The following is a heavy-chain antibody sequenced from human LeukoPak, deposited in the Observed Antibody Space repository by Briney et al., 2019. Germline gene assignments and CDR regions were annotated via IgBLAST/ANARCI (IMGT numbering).Heavy chain of an antibody. CDR3: ARDLGWLDAFDI. D-gene: IGHD6-19*01. J-gene: IGHJ3*02. Sequence: QAGGSLRLFCAASGFTFSSYAMHWVRQAPGKGLEGVAVISYDGSNKYYADSVKGRFTISRDNSKNTLYLQMNSLRAEDTAVYYCARDLGWLDAFDIWGQGTMVTVSS. CDR1: GFTFSSYA. CDR2: ISYDGSNK. V-gene: IGHV3-30*04.